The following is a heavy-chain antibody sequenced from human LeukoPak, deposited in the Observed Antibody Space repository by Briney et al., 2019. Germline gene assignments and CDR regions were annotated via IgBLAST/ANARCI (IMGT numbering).Heavy chain of an antibody. CDR3: ARGGLIPHDYGDPFDY. V-gene: IGHV4-34*01. CDR2: INHSGST. D-gene: IGHD4-17*01. J-gene: IGHJ4*02. CDR1: GGSFSGYY. Sequence: SETLSLTCAVYGGSFSGYYWSWIRQPPGKGLEWIGEINHSGSTNYNPSLKSRVTISVDTSKNQFSLKLSSVAAADTAVYYCARGGLIPHDYGDPFDYWGQGTLVTVSS.